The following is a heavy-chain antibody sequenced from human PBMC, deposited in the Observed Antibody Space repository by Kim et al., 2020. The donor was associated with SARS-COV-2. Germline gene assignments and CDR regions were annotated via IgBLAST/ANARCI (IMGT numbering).Heavy chain of an antibody. Sequence: SETLSLTCAVYGGSFSGYYWSWIRQPPGKGLEWIGEINHSGSTNYNPSLTSRVTISVDTSKNQFSLKLSSVTAADTAVYYCARGLPGGGNSLLDAFDIWGQGTMVTVSS. CDR3: ARGLPGGGNSLLDAFDI. J-gene: IGHJ3*02. D-gene: IGHD2-21*02. CDR2: INHSGST. V-gene: IGHV4-34*01. CDR1: GGSFSGYY.